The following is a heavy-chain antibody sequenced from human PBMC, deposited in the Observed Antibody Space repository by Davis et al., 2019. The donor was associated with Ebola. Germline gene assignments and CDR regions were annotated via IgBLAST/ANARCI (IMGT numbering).Heavy chain of an antibody. J-gene: IGHJ2*01. CDR2: ISSSSSYI. D-gene: IGHD2-21*02. V-gene: IGHV3-21*01. Sequence: GGSLRLSCAASGFTFSSYSMNWVRQAPGKGLEWVSSISSSSSYIYYADSVKGRFTISRDNAKNTLYLQMNSLRAEDTAVYYCARDPTVVVTAIPYWYFDLWGRGTLVTVSS. CDR1: GFTFSSYS. CDR3: ARDPTVVVTAIPYWYFDL.